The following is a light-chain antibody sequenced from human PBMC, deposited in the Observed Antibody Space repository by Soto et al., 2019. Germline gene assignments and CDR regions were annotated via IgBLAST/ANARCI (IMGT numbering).Light chain of an antibody. CDR3: MQALQTPPGT. J-gene: IGKJ2*01. CDR1: QSLLHSNGYNY. Sequence: DIVMTQSPLSLPVTPGEPASISCRSSQSLLHSNGYNYLDWYLQKPGQSPQLLIYLGSNRASGVPDRFSGSGSGIDFTLKISRVEAEDVGVYYCMQALQTPPGTLGQGTKLEIK. V-gene: IGKV2-28*01. CDR2: LGS.